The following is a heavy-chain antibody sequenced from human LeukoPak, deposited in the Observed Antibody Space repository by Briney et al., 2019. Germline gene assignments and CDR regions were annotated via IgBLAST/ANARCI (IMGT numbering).Heavy chain of an antibody. Sequence: GGSLRLSCAASGFTFSSYAMSWVRQAPGKRLEWVSAISGSGGSTYYADSVKGRFTISRDNSKNTLYLQMNSLRAEDTAVYYCAKDTSYGYSYGYFDYWGQGTRVTVSS. V-gene: IGHV3-23*01. J-gene: IGHJ4*02. D-gene: IGHD5-18*01. CDR3: AKDTSYGYSYGYFDY. CDR1: GFTFSSYA. CDR2: ISGSGGST.